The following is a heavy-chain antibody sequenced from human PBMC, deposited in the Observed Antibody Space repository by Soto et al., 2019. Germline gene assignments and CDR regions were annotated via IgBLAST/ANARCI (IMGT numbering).Heavy chain of an antibody. CDR1: GFTLSSNG. CDR3: AKQEVGATNYYFDY. D-gene: IGHD1-26*01. J-gene: IGHJ4*02. V-gene: IGHV3-23*01. CDR2: ISGSGGST. Sequence: PGSSLKRSCAASGFTLSSNGMSWVRQSPGKGLEWVSAISGSGGSTYYADSVKGRFTISRDNSKNTLYLQMNSLRAEDTAVYYCAKQEVGATNYYFDYWGQVTLVMVS.